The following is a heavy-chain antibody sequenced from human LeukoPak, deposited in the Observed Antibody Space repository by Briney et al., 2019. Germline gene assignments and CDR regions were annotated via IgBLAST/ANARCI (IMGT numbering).Heavy chain of an antibody. Sequence: SETLSLTCTVSGGSISSGDYYWSWIRQPPGKGLEWIGYIYYSGSTYYNPSLKSRVTISVDTSKNQFSLKLSSVTAADTAVYYCARFLGGTTVTTFYYYGMDVWGQGTTVTVSS. D-gene: IGHD4-17*01. J-gene: IGHJ6*02. CDR1: GGSISSGDYY. V-gene: IGHV4-30-4*01. CDR3: ARFLGGTTVTTFYYYGMDV. CDR2: IYYSGST.